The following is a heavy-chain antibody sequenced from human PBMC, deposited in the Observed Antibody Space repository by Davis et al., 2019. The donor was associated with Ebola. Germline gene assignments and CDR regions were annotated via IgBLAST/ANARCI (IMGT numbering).Heavy chain of an antibody. V-gene: IGHV1-8*01. J-gene: IGHJ4*01. CDR1: GYTFTNYD. CDR2: MNPNSANT. Sequence: ASVKVSCKASGYTFTNYDVHWVRQGTGQGLEWIGWMNPNSANTGYGQKFQGRVTMTRNTSISTAYMELSSLTSEDTAVYYCARYGDFGGAFWGHGTLVTVSS. CDR3: ARYGDFGGAF. D-gene: IGHD2-21*01.